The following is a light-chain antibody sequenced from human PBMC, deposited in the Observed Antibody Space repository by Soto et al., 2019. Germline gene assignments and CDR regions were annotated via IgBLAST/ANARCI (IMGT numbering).Light chain of an antibody. J-gene: IGLJ1*01. CDR1: SSDVGAYDY. V-gene: IGLV2-14*03. CDR2: DVS. CDR3: SSFTTSTSYV. Sequence: QCALTQAASVSGSPGQSITISCTGTSSDVGAYDYVSWYQQHPGEVPKLMIFDVSDRPSGVSNRFSGSKSGNTASLTISGLQAEDEADYYCSSFTTSTSYVFGTGTKVTVL.